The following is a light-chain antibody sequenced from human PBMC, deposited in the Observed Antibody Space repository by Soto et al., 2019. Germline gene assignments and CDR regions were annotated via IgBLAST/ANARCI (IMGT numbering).Light chain of an antibody. Sequence: QPVLTQSSSASASLGSSVKLTCTLSSLHSSYIIAWHQQQPGKAPRYLMKLEGSGSYNKGSGVPDRFSGSSSGADRYLTISNLQFEDEADYYCETWDSNAWVFGGGTKLTVL. CDR3: ETWDSNAWV. CDR2: LEGSGSY. J-gene: IGLJ3*02. V-gene: IGLV4-60*02. CDR1: SLHSSYI.